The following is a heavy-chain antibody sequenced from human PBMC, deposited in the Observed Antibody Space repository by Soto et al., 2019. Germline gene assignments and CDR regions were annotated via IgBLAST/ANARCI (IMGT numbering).Heavy chain of an antibody. V-gene: IGHV3-72*01. CDR2: SKNKADSYTT. CDR3: TVWGMGNDLGAA. CDR1: GFTCSDYY. Sequence: EVQLVESGGGLVQPGGSLRLSCAASGFTCSDYYMDWVRQAPGKGLEWVGRSKNKADSYTTEYAASVTGRFSISRDASKNSLYLQRNSLKTEDTAVYYCTVWGMGNDLGAAWGPGSLVTVSS. J-gene: IGHJ4*02. D-gene: IGHD3-16*01.